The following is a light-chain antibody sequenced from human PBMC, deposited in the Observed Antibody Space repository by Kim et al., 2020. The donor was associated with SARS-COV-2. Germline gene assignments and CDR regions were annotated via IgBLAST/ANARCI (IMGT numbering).Light chain of an antibody. CDR1: QSISNY. Sequence: DIQMTQSPSSLSASVGDRVTITCRASQSISNYLNWYQQKPGKAPKLLIYAASSLNSGVPSRFSGSGSGTDFTLTISSLQPEDFATYYCQQSYSTPWTFGQGTKVDIK. J-gene: IGKJ1*01. CDR2: AAS. V-gene: IGKV1-39*01. CDR3: QQSYSTPWT.